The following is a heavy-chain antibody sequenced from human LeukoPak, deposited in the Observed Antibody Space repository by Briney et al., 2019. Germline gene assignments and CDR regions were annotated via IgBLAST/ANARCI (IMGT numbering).Heavy chain of an antibody. CDR3: ARGEISSSLTSYYYYGMDV. CDR2: IYYSGST. CDR1: GGSISSYY. Sequence: SETLSLTCTVSGGSISSYYWSWIRQPPGKGLEWIGYIYYSGSTNYNPSLKSRVTISVDTSENQFSLKLSSVTAADTAVYYCARGEISSSLTSYYYYGMDVWGQGTTVTVSS. V-gene: IGHV4-59*08. J-gene: IGHJ6*02. D-gene: IGHD6-13*01.